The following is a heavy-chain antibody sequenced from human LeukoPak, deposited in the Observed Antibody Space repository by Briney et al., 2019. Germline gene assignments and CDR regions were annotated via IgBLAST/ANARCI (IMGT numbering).Heavy chain of an antibody. Sequence: PSETLSLTCAVYGGSFSGYYWSWIRQPPGKGLEWIGEINHSGSTNYNPSLKSRVTISVDTSKNQFSLKLSSVTAADTAVYYCARDVGATPGYFGYWGQGTLVTVSS. J-gene: IGHJ4*02. CDR1: GGSFSGYY. CDR2: INHSGST. CDR3: ARDVGATPGYFGY. D-gene: IGHD1-26*01. V-gene: IGHV4-34*01.